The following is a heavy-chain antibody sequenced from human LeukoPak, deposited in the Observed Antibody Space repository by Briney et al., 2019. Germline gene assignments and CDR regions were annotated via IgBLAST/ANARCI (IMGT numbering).Heavy chain of an antibody. Sequence: ASVKVSCKVSGYTLTELSMHWVRQAPGKGLEWMGGFDPEDGETIYAQKFQGRVTMTEDTSTDTAYMELSSLRSEDTAVYYCATAQLLWSAKGDHFDYWGQGTRVTVSS. CDR3: ATAQLLWSAKGDHFDY. J-gene: IGHJ4*02. V-gene: IGHV1-24*01. CDR2: FDPEDGET. CDR1: GYTLTELS. D-gene: IGHD3-10*01.